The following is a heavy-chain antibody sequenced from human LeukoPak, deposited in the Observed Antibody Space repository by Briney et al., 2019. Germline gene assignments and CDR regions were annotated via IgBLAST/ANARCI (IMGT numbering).Heavy chain of an antibody. J-gene: IGHJ5*02. D-gene: IGHD3-10*01. Sequence: SETLSLTCAVYGGSFSGYYWSWIRQPPGKGLEWIGEINHSGSTNYNPSLKSRVTISVDTSKNQFSLKLSSVTAADTAVYYCARGSRRRFFDLWGQGTLVTVSS. CDR1: GGSFSGYY. V-gene: IGHV4-34*01. CDR3: ARGSRRRFFDL. CDR2: INHSGST.